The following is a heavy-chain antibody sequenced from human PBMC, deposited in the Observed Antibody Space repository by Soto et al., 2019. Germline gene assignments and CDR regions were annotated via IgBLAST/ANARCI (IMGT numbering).Heavy chain of an antibody. CDR1: GFTFSSYE. V-gene: IGHV3-48*03. CDR2: ISSSGSTI. CDR3: ARGAVGYSYGYFWFDP. J-gene: IGHJ5*02. D-gene: IGHD5-18*01. Sequence: GGSLRLSCAASGFTFSSYEMNWVRQAPGKGLEWVSYISSSGSTIYYADSVKGRFTISRDNAKNSLYLQMNSLRAEDTAVYYCARGAVGYSYGYFWFDPWGQGTLVTVSS.